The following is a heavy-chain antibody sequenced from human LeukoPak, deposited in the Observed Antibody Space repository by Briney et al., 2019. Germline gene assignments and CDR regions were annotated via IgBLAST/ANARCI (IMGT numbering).Heavy chain of an antibody. Sequence: EASVKVSCNASGYTFTSYGISWVRQAPGQGLEWLGWISASNGNTNYAQKLQGRVTMTTDTSTSTAYMELRSLRSDDTAVYYCARADIVVVPAASRGRHYFDYWGQGTLVTVSS. CDR1: GYTFTSYG. CDR2: ISASNGNT. CDR3: ARADIVVVPAASRGRHYFDY. J-gene: IGHJ4*02. V-gene: IGHV1-18*01. D-gene: IGHD2-2*01.